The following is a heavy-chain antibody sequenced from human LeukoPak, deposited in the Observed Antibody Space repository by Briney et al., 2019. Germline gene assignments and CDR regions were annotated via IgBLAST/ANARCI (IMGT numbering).Heavy chain of an antibody. V-gene: IGHV3-23*01. D-gene: IGHD2-15*01. CDR3: AGGAGWSIDY. Sequence: GGSLRLSCATSGFTFRNFDMAWVRQAPGKGLEWVSTISGSGDSTCYADSVKGRFTISRDNAKNSLYLQMNSLRAEDTAVYYCAGGAGWSIDYWGQGTLVTVSS. CDR1: GFTFRNFD. CDR2: ISGSGDST. J-gene: IGHJ4*02.